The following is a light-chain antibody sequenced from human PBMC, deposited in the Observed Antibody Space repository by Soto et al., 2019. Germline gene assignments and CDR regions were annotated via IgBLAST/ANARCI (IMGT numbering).Light chain of an antibody. V-gene: IGKV1-39*01. Sequence: DIQMTQSPSSLSASVGDTVTITCRASQSISVHLNWYQQKPGKVPKLLIYAASNLQSGVPLRFSGSGSETDFALTLSSLKPEDFATYYCQQSYITPYTFGQGTKLEIK. CDR2: AAS. CDR3: QQSYITPYT. CDR1: QSISVH. J-gene: IGKJ2*01.